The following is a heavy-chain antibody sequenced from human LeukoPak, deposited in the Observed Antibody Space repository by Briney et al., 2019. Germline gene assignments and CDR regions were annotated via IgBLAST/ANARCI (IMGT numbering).Heavy chain of an antibody. J-gene: IGHJ4*02. CDR3: ASSTTLQQVDF. CDR1: GASISSHY. CDR2: IYSSGST. Sequence: SETLSLTCTVSGASISSHYCNWIRQSPGKGLEWIEYIYSSGSTQYSPSVKSRVTISINTPKNQFSLRLTSVTAADTAVYYCASSTTLQQVDFWGQGTQVTVSS. D-gene: IGHD5/OR15-5a*01. V-gene: IGHV4-59*11.